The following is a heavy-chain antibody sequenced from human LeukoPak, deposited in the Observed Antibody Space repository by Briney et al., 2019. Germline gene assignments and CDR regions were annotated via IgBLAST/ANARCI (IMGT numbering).Heavy chain of an antibody. Sequence: GGSLRLSCAASGFTFDDYAMHWVRQVPGKGLEWVSGISWNTGTIVYADSVKGRFTISRDNAKNSLHLQMNSLKAEDTAAYYCAKDVGGRWPLYYFDYWGQGTLVTVSS. CDR2: ISWNTGTI. CDR3: AKDVGGRWPLYYFDY. CDR1: GFTFDDYA. J-gene: IGHJ4*02. D-gene: IGHD2-21*02. V-gene: IGHV3-9*01.